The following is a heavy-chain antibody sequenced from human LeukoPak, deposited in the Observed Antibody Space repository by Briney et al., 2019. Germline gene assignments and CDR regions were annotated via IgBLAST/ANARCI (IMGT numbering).Heavy chain of an antibody. D-gene: IGHD6-19*01. Sequence: GRSLRLSCAASGFTFDDYAMHWVRQAPGKGLEWVSGISWNSGSIGYADSVKGRFTISRDNAKNSLYLQMNSLRAEDTALYYCAKDDGSAVAGVDYWGQGTLVTVSS. V-gene: IGHV3-9*01. CDR1: GFTFDDYA. CDR2: ISWNSGSI. J-gene: IGHJ4*02. CDR3: AKDDGSAVAGVDY.